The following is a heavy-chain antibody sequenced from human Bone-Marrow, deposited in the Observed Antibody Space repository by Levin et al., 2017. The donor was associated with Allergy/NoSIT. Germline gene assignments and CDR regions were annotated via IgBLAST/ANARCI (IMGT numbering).Heavy chain of an antibody. CDR1: GFTFSSYS. V-gene: IGHV3-48*01. Sequence: GESLKISCAASGFTFSSYSMNWVRQAPGKGLEWVSYISSSSSTIYYADSVKGRFTISRDNAKNSLYLQMNSLRAEDTAVYYCARDLRGSGSLPYGMDVWGQGTTVTVSS. CDR2: ISSSSSTI. CDR3: ARDLRGSGSLPYGMDV. D-gene: IGHD3-10*01. J-gene: IGHJ6*02.